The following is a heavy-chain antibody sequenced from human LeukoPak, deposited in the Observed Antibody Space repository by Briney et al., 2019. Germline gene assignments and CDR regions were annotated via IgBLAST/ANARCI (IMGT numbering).Heavy chain of an antibody. J-gene: IGHJ4*02. CDR3: ASVKVLGANGRIFDY. D-gene: IGHD2/OR15-2a*01. V-gene: IGHV1-69*01. CDR2: IIPIFVTA. CDR1: GGTSSRDA. Sequence: APVKGSCKASGGTSSRDAISWVRQAPGHGLEWMGGIIPIFVTANSAQKFQGRVTLTPDESPTTAHMELSSRRSENTPVCNCASVKVLGANGRIFDYWGQGTRDTVSS.